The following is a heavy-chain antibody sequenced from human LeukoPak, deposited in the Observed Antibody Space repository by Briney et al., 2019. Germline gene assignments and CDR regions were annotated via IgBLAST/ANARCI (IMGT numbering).Heavy chain of an antibody. CDR1: GYSFTNYW. J-gene: IGHJ6*02. Sequence: GESLKISCKGSGYSFTNYWIGWVRQMPGKGLEWMGIICPGDSNTRYSPSFQGQVTISADKSISTAYLQWSSLKASDTAMYYCARHGVTMVRGVPYYHYGMDVWGQGTTVTVSS. CDR3: ARHGVTMVRGVPYYHYGMDV. D-gene: IGHD3-10*01. CDR2: ICPGDSNT. V-gene: IGHV5-51*01.